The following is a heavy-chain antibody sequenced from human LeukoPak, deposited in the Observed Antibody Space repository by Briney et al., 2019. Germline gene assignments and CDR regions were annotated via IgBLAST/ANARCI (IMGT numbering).Heavy chain of an antibody. Sequence: SETLSLTCAVYGGSFSGYYWSWIRQPPGKGLEWTGEINHSGSTNYNPSLKSRVTISVDTSKNQFSLKLSSVTAADTAVYYCARVRAVAGARYYYYYGMDVWGQGTTVTVSS. CDR3: ARVRAVAGARYYYYYGMDV. D-gene: IGHD6-19*01. CDR1: GGSFSGYY. CDR2: INHSGST. V-gene: IGHV4-34*01. J-gene: IGHJ6*02.